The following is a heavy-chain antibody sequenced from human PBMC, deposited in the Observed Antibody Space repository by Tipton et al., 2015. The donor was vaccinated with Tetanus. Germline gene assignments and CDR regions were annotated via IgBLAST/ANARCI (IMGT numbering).Heavy chain of an antibody. V-gene: IGHV4-39*07. CDR1: GDSISSSSHY. D-gene: IGHD4-17*01. CDR2: ISYSGFT. CDR3: ARDRGLTTSGGIGMDV. Sequence: TLSLTCTVSGDSISSSSHYWGWIRRPPGKGLEWIGSISYSGFTYYNPSLKGRVTVSVDTSKNQFSLKLTSVTAADTAVYYCARDRGLTTSGGIGMDVWGQGTTVTVSS. J-gene: IGHJ6*02.